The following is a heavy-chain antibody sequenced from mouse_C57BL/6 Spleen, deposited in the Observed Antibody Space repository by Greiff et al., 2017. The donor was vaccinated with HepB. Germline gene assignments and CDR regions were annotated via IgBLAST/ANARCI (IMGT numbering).Heavy chain of an antibody. J-gene: IGHJ4*01. D-gene: IGHD2-1*01. CDR1: GFTFSSYA. Sequence: EVKLMESGGGLVKPGGSLKLSCAASGFTFSSYAMSWVRQTPEKRLEWVATISDGGSYTYYPDNVKGRFTISRDNAKNNLYLQMSHLKSEDTAMYYCARDSYGNYRGAMDYWGQGTSVTVSS. CDR2: ISDGGSYT. V-gene: IGHV5-4*01. CDR3: ARDSYGNYRGAMDY.